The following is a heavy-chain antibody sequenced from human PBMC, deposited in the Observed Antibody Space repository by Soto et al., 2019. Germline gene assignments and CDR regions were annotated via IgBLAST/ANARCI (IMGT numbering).Heavy chain of an antibody. CDR3: ASQISERIRIDY. D-gene: IGHD2-15*01. V-gene: IGHV3-23*01. CDR1: GFTFSSYA. CDR2: ISGSGGST. J-gene: IGHJ4*02. Sequence: LRLSCAASGFTFSSYAMSWVRQAPGKGLEWVSAISGSGGSTYYADSVKGRFTISRDNSKNTLYLQMNSLRAEDTAVYYCASQISERIRIDYWGQGTLVTVSS.